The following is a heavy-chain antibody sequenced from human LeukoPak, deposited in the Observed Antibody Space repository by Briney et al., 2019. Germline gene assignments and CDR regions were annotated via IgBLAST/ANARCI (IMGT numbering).Heavy chain of an antibody. J-gene: IGHJ6*02. Sequence: SVKVSCKASGGTLGSYAISWVRQAPGQGLEWMGGIIPIFGTANYAQKFQGRVTITADESTSTAYMELSSLRSEDTAVYYCARDGTVNITMVRGVIFGMDVWGQGTTVTVSS. CDR1: GGTLGSYA. D-gene: IGHD3-10*01. V-gene: IGHV1-69*13. CDR3: ARDGTVNITMVRGVIFGMDV. CDR2: IIPIFGTA.